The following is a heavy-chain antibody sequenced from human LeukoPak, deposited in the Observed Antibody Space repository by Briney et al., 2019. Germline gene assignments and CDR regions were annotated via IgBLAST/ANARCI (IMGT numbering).Heavy chain of an antibody. CDR1: GFTFSSHD. D-gene: IGHD3-9*01. Sequence: GESLRLSCAASGFTFSSHDMHWVRQAPGKGLEWMAAISYDGSKQLYADSVKGRFTISRDNSKNTLNLQMNSLRDEDTAVYYCAKDGARYLLTYYFEYWGQGTLVTVSS. CDR3: AKDGARYLLTYYFEY. J-gene: IGHJ4*02. V-gene: IGHV3-30*18. CDR2: ISYDGSKQ.